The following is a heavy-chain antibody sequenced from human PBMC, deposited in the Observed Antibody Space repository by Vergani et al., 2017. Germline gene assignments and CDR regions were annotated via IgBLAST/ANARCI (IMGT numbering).Heavy chain of an antibody. V-gene: IGHV1-69*13. CDR1: GGTFSSYA. Sequence: QVQLVQSGAEVKKPGSSVKVSCKASGGTFSSYAISWVRQAPGLGLEWMGRIIPIFGTANYAQKFQGRVTITADESTSTAYMELSSLRSEDTAVYYCASWGGVGYRKTPDYFDYWGQGTLVTVSS. D-gene: IGHD1-14*01. J-gene: IGHJ4*02. CDR3: ASWGGVGYRKTPDYFDY. CDR2: IIPIFGTA.